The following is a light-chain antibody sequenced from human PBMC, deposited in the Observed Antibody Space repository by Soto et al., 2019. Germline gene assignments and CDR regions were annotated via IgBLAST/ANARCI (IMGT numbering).Light chain of an antibody. Sequence: IPLTQSPSSLSASVGDSVTITCRASQGISRYLAWYQQKPGRAPKLLISAASTLQSGVPSRFSGSGSGTDFTLSISSLQPEDFATYYCQHYNSYSEAFGQGTKVELK. CDR2: AAS. CDR3: QHYNSYSEA. CDR1: QGISRY. V-gene: IGKV1-9*01. J-gene: IGKJ1*01.